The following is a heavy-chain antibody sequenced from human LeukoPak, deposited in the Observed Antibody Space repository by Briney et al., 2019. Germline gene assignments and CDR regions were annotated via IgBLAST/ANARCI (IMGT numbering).Heavy chain of an antibody. CDR2: IFGSGGSA. V-gene: IGHV3-23*01. J-gene: IGHJ4*02. Sequence: GGSLRLSCTASGFTFSSYAMYWVRQAPGKGLEWVSGIFGSGGSAHYADSVKRRFTISRDNSQNTVCLQMNSLRAEDTAVYYCGKTTTGYSSGRNPAWPVDYWGQGTLVTVSS. D-gene: IGHD6-19*01. CDR3: GKTTTGYSSGRNPAWPVDY. CDR1: GFTFSSYA.